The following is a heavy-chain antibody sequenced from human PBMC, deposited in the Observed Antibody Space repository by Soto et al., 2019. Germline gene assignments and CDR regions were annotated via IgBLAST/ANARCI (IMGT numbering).Heavy chain of an antibody. CDR3: ARTPGRDGYNHFEY. Sequence: GGSLRLSCEASGFTFRIYSMAWVRQAPGKGLEWVASISSTSSYIYYADAMKGRFTISRDNAKNSLYLQMKSLRAEDTAVYFCARTPGRDGYNHFEYWAHGILVTVSS. CDR2: ISSTSSYI. V-gene: IGHV3-21*01. J-gene: IGHJ4*01. CDR1: GFTFRIYS. D-gene: IGHD1-1*01.